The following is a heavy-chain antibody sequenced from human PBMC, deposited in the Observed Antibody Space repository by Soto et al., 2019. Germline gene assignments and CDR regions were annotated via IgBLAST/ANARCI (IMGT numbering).Heavy chain of an antibody. V-gene: IGHV3-23*01. D-gene: IGHD1-1*01. CDR1: GCTFNKCA. CDR3: AKRATGTYFDY. Sequence: GGSLRLSCAASGCTFNKCAMSWGRQAPGKGPEWVSVISGSGGSTYYADSVKGRFTISRDNSKNTLYLQMNSLRGEDTAVYYCAKRATGTYFDYWGQGTLVTVSS. J-gene: IGHJ4*02. CDR2: ISGSGGST.